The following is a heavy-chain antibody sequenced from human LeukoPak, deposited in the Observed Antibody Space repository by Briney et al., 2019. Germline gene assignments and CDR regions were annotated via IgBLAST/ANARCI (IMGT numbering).Heavy chain of an antibody. Sequence: PGGSLRLSCAASGFTFSSHDMHWVRQAPGKGLEWVAIISYDGGKKDYADSVKGRFTISRDNSKNTLYLEVISLTAEDTAVYYCAKDDAWLRFGEWSQGTLVTVSS. CDR1: GFTFSSHD. CDR2: ISYDGGKK. D-gene: IGHD3-10*01. CDR3: AKDDAWLRFGE. J-gene: IGHJ4*02. V-gene: IGHV3-30*18.